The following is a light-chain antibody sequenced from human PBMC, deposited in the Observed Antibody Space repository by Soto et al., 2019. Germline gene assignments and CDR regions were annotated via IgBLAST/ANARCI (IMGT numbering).Light chain of an antibody. V-gene: IGLV1-40*01. J-gene: IGLJ2*01. CDR1: SSNIGAGYD. Sequence: QSVLTQPPSVSGDPEQRVTISFTGSSSNIGAGYDVHWYQQLPGTAPKLFIYANSNRPSGVPDRFSGSKSGTSASLAITGLQAGDEADYYCQSYDSSLSVVFGGGTKLTVL. CDR2: ANS. CDR3: QSYDSSLSVV.